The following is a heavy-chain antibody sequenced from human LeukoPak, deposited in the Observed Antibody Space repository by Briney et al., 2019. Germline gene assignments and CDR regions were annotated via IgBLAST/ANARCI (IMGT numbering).Heavy chain of an antibody. CDR2: IHYSGST. CDR1: GDSISSGDYY. D-gene: IGHD3-10*01. J-gene: IGHJ4*02. V-gene: IGHV4-30-4*08. Sequence: SETLSLTCTVSGDSISSGDYYWSWIRQPPGKGLEWIGYIHYSGSTYYNPSLKSRVTISVDRSKNHFSLKLSSVTAADTAVYYCAREASHYGSGTDYWGQGTLVTVSS. CDR3: AREASHYGSGTDY.